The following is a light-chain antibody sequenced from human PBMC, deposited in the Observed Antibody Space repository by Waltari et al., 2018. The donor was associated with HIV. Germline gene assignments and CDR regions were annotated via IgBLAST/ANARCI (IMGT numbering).Light chain of an antibody. CDR1: FSDVGGHSY. V-gene: IGLV2-8*01. J-gene: IGLJ2*01. Sequence: QSALTQPPSASGSPGQAVTISCTGTFSDVGGHSYVSWYQQHPGKAPKLIISEVTKRPSGVPDRFSGSKSGNTASLTVSGLQAEDEGDYFCSSYSGRNRSVIFGGGTRVTVL. CDR3: SSYSGRNRSVI. CDR2: EVT.